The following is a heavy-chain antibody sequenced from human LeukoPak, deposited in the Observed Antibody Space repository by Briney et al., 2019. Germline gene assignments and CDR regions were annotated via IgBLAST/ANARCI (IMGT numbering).Heavy chain of an antibody. CDR3: ARDSSGFSFDY. J-gene: IGHJ4*02. CDR2: IYHSGST. CDR1: GGSISSGNW. V-gene: IGHV4-4*02. D-gene: IGHD3-22*01. Sequence: SETLSLTCAVSGGSISSGNWWSWVRQPPGKGLEWIGEIYHSGSTNYNPSLKSRVTISVDTSKNQFSLKLSSVTAADTAVYYCARDSSGFSFDYWGQGTLVTVSS.